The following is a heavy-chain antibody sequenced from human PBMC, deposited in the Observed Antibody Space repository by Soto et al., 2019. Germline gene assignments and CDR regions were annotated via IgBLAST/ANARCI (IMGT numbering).Heavy chain of an antibody. Sequence: EVQLVESGGGLVQPGRSLRLSCAASGFTFDDYAMHWVRQTPGKGLEWVSGISWNSGSTGYADSVKGRFTISRDNAKNSLYLQMNSLRAEDTAFYYCAKGLGSAWQNWFDPRGQGTLVTVSS. CDR2: ISWNSGST. V-gene: IGHV3-9*01. CDR1: GFTFDDYA. D-gene: IGHD6-19*01. CDR3: AKGLGSAWQNWFDP. J-gene: IGHJ5*02.